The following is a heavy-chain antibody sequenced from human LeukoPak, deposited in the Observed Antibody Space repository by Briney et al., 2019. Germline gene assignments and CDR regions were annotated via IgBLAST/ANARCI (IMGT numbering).Heavy chain of an antibody. CDR2: IYYSGST. V-gene: IGHV4-39*01. CDR1: GGSISSSSYY. D-gene: IGHD6-19*01. CDR3: ARPGSSGWYNSWYFDL. Sequence: SETLSLTCTVSGGSISSSSYYWGWIRQPPGKGLEWTGSIYYSGSTCYNPSLKSRVTISVDTSKNQFSLKLSSVTAADTAVYYCARPGSSGWYNSWYFDLWGRGTLVTVSS. J-gene: IGHJ2*01.